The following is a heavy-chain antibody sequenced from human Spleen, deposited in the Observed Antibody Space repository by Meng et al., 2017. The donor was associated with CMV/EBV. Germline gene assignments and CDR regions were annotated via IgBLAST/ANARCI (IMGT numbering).Heavy chain of an antibody. J-gene: IGHJ4*02. D-gene: IGHD1-26*01. CDR3: ARVLYTWEQGTYYFYY. CDR1: GGSISSHY. CDR2: IYDTVST. Sequence: SETLSLTCTVSGGSISSHYWSWIRQPPGKGLEWIGYIYDTVSTNYSPSLESRVTMSIDTSKNQFSLKLSSVTAADTAVYYCARVLYTWEQGTYYFYYWGQGRLVTVSS. V-gene: IGHV4-59*11.